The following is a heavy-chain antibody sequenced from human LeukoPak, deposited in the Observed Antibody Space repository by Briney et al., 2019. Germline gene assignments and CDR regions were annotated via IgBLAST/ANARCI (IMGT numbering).Heavy chain of an antibody. CDR3: ARDRQDFYYGLDV. J-gene: IGHJ6*02. V-gene: IGHV1-46*01. CDR1: GYTFTTYY. Sequence: ASVKVSCKASGYTFTTYYIHWVRQAPGQRLEWMGVINPSDGTTTYAQKFQGRVTMTRDTSTSTVYMDLSSLKSEDTAVHYCARDRQDFYYGLDVWGQGTTVTVAS. CDR2: INPSDGTT.